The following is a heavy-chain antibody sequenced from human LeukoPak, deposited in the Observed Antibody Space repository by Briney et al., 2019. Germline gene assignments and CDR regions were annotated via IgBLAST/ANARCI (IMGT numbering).Heavy chain of an antibody. CDR3: ARVGDHYHWNFDL. J-gene: IGHJ2*01. D-gene: IGHD3-10*01. V-gene: IGHV3-53*01. Sequence: GGSLRLSCAASGFSVGTKYMDWVRQAPGKGLEWISILYSGGDTYYADSVKGRFTISGDNSRNTLSLQMNSLRVEDTAVYYCARVGDHYHWNFDLWGRGTLVTVSS. CDR2: LYSGGDT. CDR1: GFSVGTKY.